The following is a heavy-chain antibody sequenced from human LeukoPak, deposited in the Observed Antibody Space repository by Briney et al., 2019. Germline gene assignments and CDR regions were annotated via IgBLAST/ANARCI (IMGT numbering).Heavy chain of an antibody. Sequence: GGSLRLSCTTSGFTFVDYTMSWVRQAPGKGLEWVGFIRNKAYGGTPEYAASVKSRFTMSRDDSKSIAYLQMNSLKTEDTAVYYCTRIFLFLPPREINSFDFWGQGTLVTVSS. J-gene: IGHJ4*02. CDR3: TRIFLFLPPREINSFDF. CDR1: GFTFVDYT. V-gene: IGHV3-49*04. CDR2: IRNKAYGGTP. D-gene: IGHD2-21*01.